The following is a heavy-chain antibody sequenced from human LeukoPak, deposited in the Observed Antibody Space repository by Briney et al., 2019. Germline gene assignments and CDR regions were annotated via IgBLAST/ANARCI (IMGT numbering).Heavy chain of an antibody. D-gene: IGHD3-22*01. V-gene: IGHV5-51*01. CDR1: GYSFTSYW. CDR2: IYPGDSDS. J-gene: IGHJ3*02. CDR3: ARRLGYYYDSSGSDAFDM. Sequence: GESLKISCKGSGYSFTSYWIGWVRQMPGKGLEWMGIIYPGDSDSRYSPSFQGQVTFSADKSITTAYLQWSSLKASDTAMYYCARRLGYYYDSSGSDAFDMWGQGTMVTVSS.